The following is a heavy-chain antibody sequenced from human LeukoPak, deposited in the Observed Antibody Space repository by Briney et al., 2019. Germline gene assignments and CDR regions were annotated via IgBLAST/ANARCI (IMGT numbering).Heavy chain of an antibody. CDR3: ARPAGSGGPYYFDY. CDR1: GGTFSSYA. V-gene: IGHV1-69*04. Sequence: SVKVSCKASGGTFSSYAISWVRQAPGQGLEWMGRIIPILGIANYAQKFQGRVTITADKSTSTAYMELSSLRSEDTAVYYCARPAGSGGPYYFDYWGQGTLVTVSS. CDR2: IIPILGIA. D-gene: IGHD2-15*01. J-gene: IGHJ4*02.